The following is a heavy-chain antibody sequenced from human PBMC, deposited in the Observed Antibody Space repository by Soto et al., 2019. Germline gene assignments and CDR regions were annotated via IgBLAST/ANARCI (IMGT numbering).Heavy chain of an antibody. CDR3: ARDTGITYSSSWYSSNYYYYYGMDV. D-gene: IGHD6-13*01. V-gene: IGHV4-61*01. J-gene: IGHJ6*02. CDR1: GGSVSSGSYY. Sequence: SETLSLTCTVSGGSVSSGSYYWSWIRQPPGKGLEWIGNIYYSGSTNYNPSLKSRVNISVDTSKNQLSLKLSSVTAADTAVYYCARDTGITYSSSWYSSNYYYYYGMDVWGQGTTVTVSS. CDR2: IYYSGST.